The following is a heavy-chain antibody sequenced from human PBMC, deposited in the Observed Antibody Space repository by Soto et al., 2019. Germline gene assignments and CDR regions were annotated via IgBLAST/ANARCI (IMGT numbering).Heavy chain of an antibody. CDR1: GYTFTSYG. J-gene: IGHJ4*02. Sequence: QVQLVQSGAEVKKPGASVKVSCKASGYTFTSYGITWVRQAPGQGLERMGWISAYNGNTNSAQKLQGRVTMTTDTSTSTAYMELGSLGSDDTAVYYCARDSGQWLVLGRFDYWGQGTLVTVSS. CDR3: ARDSGQWLVLGRFDY. V-gene: IGHV1-18*01. D-gene: IGHD6-19*01. CDR2: ISAYNGNT.